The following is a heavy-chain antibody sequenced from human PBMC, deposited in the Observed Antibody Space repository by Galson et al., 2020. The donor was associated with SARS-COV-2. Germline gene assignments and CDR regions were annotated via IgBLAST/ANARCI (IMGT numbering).Heavy chain of an antibody. CDR1: GGSISSGGYY. V-gene: IGHV4-31*03. D-gene: IGHD5-18*01. CDR2: INYSGNT. J-gene: IGHJ4*02. CDR3: VRNKQLLFDF. Sequence: SQTLSLTCTVSGGSISSGGYYWSWIRQYPGKGLEWIGYINYSGNTYYNPSLKSRITLSVDTSKNQFSLKLSSVTAADTAIYFCVRNKQLLFDFWGQGTLVSVTS.